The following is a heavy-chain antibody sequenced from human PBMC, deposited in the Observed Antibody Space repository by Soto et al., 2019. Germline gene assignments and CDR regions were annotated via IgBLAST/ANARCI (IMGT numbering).Heavy chain of an antibody. CDR3: ARHGLYYFDY. V-gene: IGHV5-10-1*01. CDR1: GYSFTTYW. J-gene: IGHJ4*02. CDR2: IDPSDSYT. D-gene: IGHD6-19*01. Sequence: GESLKISCQGSGYSFTTYWISWVRQMPGKGLEWMGRIDPSDSYTTYSPSFQGHVTISADKSISTAYLQWSSLKASDTAMYYCARHGLYYFDYWGQGTLVTVSS.